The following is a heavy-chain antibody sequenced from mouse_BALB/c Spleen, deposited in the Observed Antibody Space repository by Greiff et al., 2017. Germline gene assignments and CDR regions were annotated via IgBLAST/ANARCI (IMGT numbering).Heavy chain of an antibody. J-gene: IGHJ4*01. Sequence: EVHLVESGGGLVKPGGSLKLSCAASGFTFSDYYMYWVRQTPEKRLEWVATISDGGSYTYYPDSVKGRFTISRDNAKNNLYLQMSSLKSEDTAMYYCARDLVGYDVDYAMDYWGQGTSVTVSS. CDR2: ISDGGSYT. CDR3: ARDLVGYDVDYAMDY. V-gene: IGHV5-4*02. CDR1: GFTFSDYY. D-gene: IGHD2-2*01.